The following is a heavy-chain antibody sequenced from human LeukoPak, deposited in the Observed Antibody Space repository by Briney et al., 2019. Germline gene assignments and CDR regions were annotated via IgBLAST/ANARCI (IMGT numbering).Heavy chain of an antibody. J-gene: IGHJ5*02. CDR2: TYYRSKWYN. CDR3: AREDRYSSSSSYWFDP. CDR1: GDSVSSNSAA. Sequence: SQTLSLTCAISGDSVSSNSAAWNWIRQSPSRGLEWLGRTYYRSKWYNDYAVSVKSRITINPDTSKNQFSLQLNSVTPEDTAVYYCAREDRYSSSSSYWFDPWGQGTLVTVSS. D-gene: IGHD6-6*01. V-gene: IGHV6-1*01.